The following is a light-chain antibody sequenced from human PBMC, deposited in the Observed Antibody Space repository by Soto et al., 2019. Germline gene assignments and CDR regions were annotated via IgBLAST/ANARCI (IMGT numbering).Light chain of an antibody. CDR3: QQRSSWPLT. V-gene: IGKV3-11*01. Sequence: EILLAQSPATLSLSPGERATLSCRASQTIRSYLAWYQQKPGQAPRLLIFDASNRATGIPARFSGTGSGTDFTLTISSLEPEDFAVYYCQQRSSWPLTFGVGTKVE. CDR2: DAS. J-gene: IGKJ4*01. CDR1: QTIRSY.